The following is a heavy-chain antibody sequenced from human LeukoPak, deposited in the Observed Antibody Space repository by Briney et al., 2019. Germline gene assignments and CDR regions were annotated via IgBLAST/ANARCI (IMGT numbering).Heavy chain of an antibody. Sequence: GGSLRLSCAASGFTFSSYWMSWARQAPGKGLEWVANIKQDGSEKYYVDSVKGRFTISRDNAKNSLYLQMNSLRAEDTAVYYCARGTYSSGYYPLFQHWGQGTLVTVSS. CDR2: IKQDGSEK. CDR3: ARGTYSSGYYPLFQH. V-gene: IGHV3-7*01. D-gene: IGHD3-22*01. J-gene: IGHJ1*01. CDR1: GFTFSSYW.